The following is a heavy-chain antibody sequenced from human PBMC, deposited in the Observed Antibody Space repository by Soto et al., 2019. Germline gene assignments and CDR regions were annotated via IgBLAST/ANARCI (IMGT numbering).Heavy chain of an antibody. D-gene: IGHD2-15*01. V-gene: IGHV3-7*03. J-gene: IGHJ6*04. CDR2: IKQDGSEK. Sequence: GGSLRLSCAASGFTFSSYWMSWVRQAPGKGLEWVANIKQDGSEKYYVDSVKGRFTISRDNAKNSLYLQMNSLRAADTAVYYCAREFAVGAAGDYYYHYGMDVWGEGTTVTVSS. CDR3: AREFAVGAAGDYYYHYGMDV. CDR1: GFTFSSYW.